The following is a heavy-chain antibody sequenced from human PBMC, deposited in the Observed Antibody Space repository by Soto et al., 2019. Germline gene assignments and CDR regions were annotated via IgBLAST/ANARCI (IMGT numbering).Heavy chain of an antibody. CDR3: ARRGQVGWGLAH. CDR2: INTDGSST. V-gene: IGHV3-74*01. D-gene: IGHD1-26*01. J-gene: IGHJ1*01. Sequence: EVQLVESGGGLVQPGGSLRLSCAASGFTFGTYWVHWVRQAPGKGLVWVSRINTDGSSTSYADSVKGRFTISRDNAKNTVYLQMNSLGAEDTGVYYCARRGQVGWGLAHWGQGTLVTVSS. CDR1: GFTFGTYW.